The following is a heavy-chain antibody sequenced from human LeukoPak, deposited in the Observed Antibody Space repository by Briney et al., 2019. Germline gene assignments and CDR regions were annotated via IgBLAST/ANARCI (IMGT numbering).Heavy chain of an antibody. Sequence: ASVKVSCKASGGTFSSYAISWVRQAPGQGLEWMGGIIPIFGTANYAQKFQGRVTITADESTSTAYVELSSLRSEDTAVYYCARVRGGDYYDSSGPGAFDIWGQGTMVTVSS. CDR2: IIPIFGTA. CDR1: GGTFSSYA. D-gene: IGHD3-22*01. J-gene: IGHJ3*02. V-gene: IGHV1-69*13. CDR3: ARVRGGDYYDSSGPGAFDI.